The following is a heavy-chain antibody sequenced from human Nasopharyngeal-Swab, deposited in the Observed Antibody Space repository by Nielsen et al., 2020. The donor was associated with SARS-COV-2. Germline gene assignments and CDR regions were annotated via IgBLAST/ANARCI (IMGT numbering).Heavy chain of an antibody. CDR1: GFTFSSYA. J-gene: IGHJ4*02. CDR3: AKDPRNTAMVNYFDY. D-gene: IGHD5-18*01. Sequence: GSLRLSCAASGFTFSSYAMSWVRQAPGKGLEWVSVIYSGGSSTYYADSVKGRFIISRDNSKNTLYLQMNSLRAEDTAVYYCAKDPRNTAMVNYFDYWGQGTLVTVSS. CDR2: IYSGGSST. V-gene: IGHV3-23*03.